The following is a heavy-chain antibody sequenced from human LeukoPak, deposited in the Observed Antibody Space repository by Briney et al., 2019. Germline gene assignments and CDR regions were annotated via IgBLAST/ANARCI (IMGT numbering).Heavy chain of an antibody. V-gene: IGHV3-15*01. CDR2: SRSRGDGGTT. CDR3: TAGDLDAFDV. CDR1: GFPFSNAW. J-gene: IGHJ3*01. Sequence: PGGSLRLSCAASGFPFSNAWMSWVRQAPGKGLEWVSRSRSRGDGGTTDYAAPVKGRFTISRDDSKNTLYLQMHSLKTEDTAVYYCTAGDLDAFDVWGQGTMVIVSS. D-gene: IGHD7-27*01.